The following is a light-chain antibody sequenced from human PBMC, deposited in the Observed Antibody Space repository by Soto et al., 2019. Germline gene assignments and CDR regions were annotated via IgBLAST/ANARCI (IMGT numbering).Light chain of an antibody. CDR3: QQYNNWPPVT. CDR1: QSIYNT. Sequence: EIVLTQSPATLSVSPLARVTLXSRSSQSIYNTLAWYQQKPGQAPRLLIYGASTRATGIPARFSGSGSGTEFTLTISSLQSEDFAVYFCQQYNNWPPVTFGPGTKVDIK. J-gene: IGKJ3*01. CDR2: GAS. V-gene: IGKV3-15*01.